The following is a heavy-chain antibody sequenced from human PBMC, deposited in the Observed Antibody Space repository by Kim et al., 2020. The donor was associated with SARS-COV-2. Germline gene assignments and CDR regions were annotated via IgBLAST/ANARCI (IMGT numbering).Heavy chain of an antibody. D-gene: IGHD3-16*01. J-gene: IGHJ4*02. V-gene: IGHV1-18*04. CDR1: GYTFTSYD. CDR2: ISGFNGYT. CDR3: ARNTGLRSWADY. Sequence: ASVKVSCKASGYTFTSYDISWVRQAPGQGLEWMRWISGFNGYTRYAQKFQGRVTMTRDTSTSTAYLDLGGLTSDDTAVDCCARNTGLRSWADYWGQGTLVTVST.